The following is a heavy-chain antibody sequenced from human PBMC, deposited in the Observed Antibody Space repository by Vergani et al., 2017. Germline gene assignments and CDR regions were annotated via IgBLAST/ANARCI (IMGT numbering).Heavy chain of an antibody. Sequence: EVQLVESGGGLVKPGGSLRLSCAASGFTFSSYSMNWVRQAPGKGLEWVSSISSSSSYIYYADSVKGRFTISRDNAKNSLYLQMNSLRAEDTAVYYCAKDLSVVEAADDFRGQGTLVTVSS. CDR1: GFTFSSYS. CDR2: ISSSSSYI. D-gene: IGHD6-13*01. J-gene: IGHJ4*02. V-gene: IGHV3-21*04. CDR3: AKDLSVVEAADDF.